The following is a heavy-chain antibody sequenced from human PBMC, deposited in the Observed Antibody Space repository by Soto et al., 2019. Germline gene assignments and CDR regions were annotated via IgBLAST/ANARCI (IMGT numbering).Heavy chain of an antibody. CDR3: ANPFGQQLVPYGMDV. CDR1: GFTFDDYA. J-gene: IGHJ6*02. CDR2: ISWNSGSI. Sequence: GGSLRLSCAASGFTFDDYAMHWVRQAPGKGLEWVSGISWNSGSIGYADSVKGRFTISRDNAKNSLYLQMNSLRAEDTALYYCANPFGQQLVPYGMDVWGQGTTVTVSS. D-gene: IGHD6-13*01. V-gene: IGHV3-9*01.